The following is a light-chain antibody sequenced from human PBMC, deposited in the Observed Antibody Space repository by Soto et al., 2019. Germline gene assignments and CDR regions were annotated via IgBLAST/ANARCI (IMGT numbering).Light chain of an antibody. CDR2: WAS. Sequence: DIVMTQSPDSLAVSLGERATINCKSSQSVLYSSNNNNYLAWYQQKPGQPPKLLIYWASTRESGVPDRFSGSGSGTDFTLTISRLQAEDVAVYYCQQYYSTPQTFGQGTKVEIK. J-gene: IGKJ1*01. CDR1: QSVLYSSNNNNY. CDR3: QQYYSTPQT. V-gene: IGKV4-1*01.